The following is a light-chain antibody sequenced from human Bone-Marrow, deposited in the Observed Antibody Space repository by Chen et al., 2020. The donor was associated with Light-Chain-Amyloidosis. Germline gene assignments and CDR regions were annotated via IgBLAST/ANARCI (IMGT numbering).Light chain of an antibody. CDR3: QTYANATHV. V-gene: IGLV1-40*01. Sequence: QSVLTQPPSVSGAPGQKVTILCTGSSSNIGEGNDVHWYQQLPGTTPKILLYGNTNRLSGVPSRFSGSKSGTSASLVISGLQPDDEADYHCQTYANATHVFGTGTKVIVL. J-gene: IGLJ1*01. CDR2: GNT. CDR1: SSNIGEGND.